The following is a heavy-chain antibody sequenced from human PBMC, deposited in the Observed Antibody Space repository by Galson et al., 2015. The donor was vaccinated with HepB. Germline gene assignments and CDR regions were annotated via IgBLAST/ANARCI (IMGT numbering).Heavy chain of an antibody. D-gene: IGHD3-10*01. Sequence: SLRLSCATSGFSFGSEWMAWVRQAPGKGLEWVANIRGDGGMTFYVGSVRGRFTISRDNAKNSVYLQMNSLRVEDTAVYYCASSRDSPGNYWGQGTLVTVSS. V-gene: IGHV3-7*01. CDR3: ASSRDSPGNY. CDR2: IRGDGGMT. CDR1: GFSFGSEW. J-gene: IGHJ4*02.